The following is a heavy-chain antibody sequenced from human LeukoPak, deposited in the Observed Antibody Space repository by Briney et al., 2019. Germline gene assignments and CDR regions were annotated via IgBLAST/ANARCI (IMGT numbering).Heavy chain of an antibody. CDR1: GFTFDDYG. Sequence: GGSLRLSCAASGFTFDDYGMSWVRQTPGKGLEWGSGINWNGGSTDYGDSVKGRFTISRDSAKNSLYLQMNSLRAEDTALYYCAKATDSSGYAFDYWGQGTLVTVSS. V-gene: IGHV3-20*04. J-gene: IGHJ4*02. D-gene: IGHD3-22*01. CDR3: AKATDSSGYAFDY. CDR2: INWNGGST.